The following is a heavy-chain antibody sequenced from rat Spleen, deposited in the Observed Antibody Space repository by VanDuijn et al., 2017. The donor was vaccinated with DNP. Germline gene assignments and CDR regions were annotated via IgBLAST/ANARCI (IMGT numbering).Heavy chain of an antibody. Sequence: EVQLQESGPGLVKPSQSLSIPCSFPGYSITSSYRWKWIRKFPGDKLEWRGYINSVGSTNYNHSLKSRISIARATSKNQFFRQVTSVTTEDTATYDCARLYTTDSYHDYFDKWGQGVMVTVSS. V-gene: IGHV3-3*01. CDR2: INSVGST. D-gene: IGHD1-6*01. CDR3: ARLYTTDSYHDYFDK. J-gene: IGHJ2*01. CDR1: GYSITSSYR.